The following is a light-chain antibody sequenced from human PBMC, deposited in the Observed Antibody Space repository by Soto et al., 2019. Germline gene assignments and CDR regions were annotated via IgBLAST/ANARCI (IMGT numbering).Light chain of an antibody. CDR2: GAS. J-gene: IGKJ4*01. CDR3: QRYGSSPPGT. V-gene: IGKV3-20*01. Sequence: EIVWTQSPGTLSLSPGERATLSCRASQSVRSSYLAWYQQKPGQAPRLFIYGASIRATSIPYRFSGSGSGKDFTLNVSSLEPEDFGVYYCQRYGSSPPGTFGGGTKVEIK. CDR1: QSVRSSY.